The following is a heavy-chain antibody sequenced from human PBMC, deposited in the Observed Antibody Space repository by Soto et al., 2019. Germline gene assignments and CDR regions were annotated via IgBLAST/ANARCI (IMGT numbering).Heavy chain of an antibody. D-gene: IGHD5-12*01. CDR3: AREVDIVASFYYYGMDV. Sequence: EVQLVESGGGLVQPGGSLRLSCAAAGFIFSDYDMNWVRQAPGKGLEWVSYISSSGSTIDYADSVKGRFTISRDNTKKSLDLQMNSLRAEDTAVYYCAREVDIVASFYYYGMDVWGQGTTVTVS. CDR1: GFIFSDYD. CDR2: ISSSGSTI. V-gene: IGHV3-48*03. J-gene: IGHJ6*02.